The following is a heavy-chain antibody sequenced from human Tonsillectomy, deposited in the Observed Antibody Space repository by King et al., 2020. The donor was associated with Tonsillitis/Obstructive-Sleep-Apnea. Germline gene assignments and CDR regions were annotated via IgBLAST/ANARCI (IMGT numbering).Heavy chain of an antibody. CDR2: INHSGST. Sequence: VQLQQWGAGLLKPSETLSLTCAVYGGSFSGYYWSWIRQPPGKGLEWIGEINHSGSTNYNRSLKSRVTISVDTSKNQFSLKLSSVTAADTAVYYCARGGRYCSSTSCSDFDYWGQGTLVTVSS. D-gene: IGHD2-2*01. CDR3: ARGGRYCSSTSCSDFDY. J-gene: IGHJ4*02. V-gene: IGHV4-34*01. CDR1: GGSFSGYY.